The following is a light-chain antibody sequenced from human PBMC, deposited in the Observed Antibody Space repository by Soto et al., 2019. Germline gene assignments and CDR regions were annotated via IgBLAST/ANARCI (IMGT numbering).Light chain of an antibody. V-gene: IGKV3-15*01. CDR3: QQYNNWLWT. J-gene: IGKJ1*01. CDR1: QSVNSN. Sequence: EIVMTQSPATLSVSPGERATLSCRASQSVNSNLVWFQQKPGQAPRLLIYGASTRATGIPGRFSGSGFGTEFTLTISSLRSEYVAVYYCQQYNNWLWTFGRGTKVEIK. CDR2: GAS.